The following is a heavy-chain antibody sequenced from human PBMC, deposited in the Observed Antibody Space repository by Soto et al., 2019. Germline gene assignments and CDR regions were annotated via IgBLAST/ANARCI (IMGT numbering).Heavy chain of an antibody. D-gene: IGHD2-21*02. CDR2: IYYSGST. V-gene: IGHV4-39*01. CDR1: GDSISSSSYY. J-gene: IGHJ4*02. CDR3: ARARSGDRRFDS. Sequence: QLQLQESDPGLVKPSETLSLTCTVSGDSISSSSYYWDWIRQPPGKGLEWIGSIYYSGSTYYNPSLKSRVTISVDTSKNQFSLKLSSVTAADTAVYYCARARSGDRRFDSWGQGALVTVSS.